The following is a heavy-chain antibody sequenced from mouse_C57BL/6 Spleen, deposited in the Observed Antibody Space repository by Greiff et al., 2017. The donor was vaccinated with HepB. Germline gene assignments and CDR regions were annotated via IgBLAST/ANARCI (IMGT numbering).Heavy chain of an antibody. V-gene: IGHV1-66*01. D-gene: IGHD1-1*01. CDR3: ARWTTVADY. J-gene: IGHJ2*01. CDR1: GYSFTSYY. CDR2: IYPGSGNT. Sequence: QVHVKQSGPELVKPGASVKISCKASGYSFTSYYIHWVKQRPGQGLEWIGWIYPGSGNTKYNEKFKGKATLTADTSSSTAYMQLSSLTSEDSAVYYCARWTTVADYWGQGTTLTVSS.